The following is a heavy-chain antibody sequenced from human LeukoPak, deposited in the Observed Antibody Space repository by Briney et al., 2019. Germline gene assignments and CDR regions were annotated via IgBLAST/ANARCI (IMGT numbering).Heavy chain of an antibody. D-gene: IGHD6-19*01. CDR1: GFTFSSFS. J-gene: IGHJ4*02. Sequence: SLRLSCAVSGFTFSSFSMHWVRQAPGEGLEWVACIRYDGSNKYYADSWEGRFTISRDNSKNTLDLQMNSMRAEDTAVYYCAKGSQWLVRGSVNSWGQGTMVTVSS. CDR2: IRYDGSNK. CDR3: AKGSQWLVRGSVNS. V-gene: IGHV3-30*02.